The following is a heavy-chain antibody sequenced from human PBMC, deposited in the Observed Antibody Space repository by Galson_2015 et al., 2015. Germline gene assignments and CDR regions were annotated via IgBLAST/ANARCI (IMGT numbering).Heavy chain of an antibody. J-gene: IGHJ4*02. D-gene: IGHD5-12*01. Sequence: GDTNYNPSLESRVTISADTFKNEFSLKMSSVTAADTALYYCARETSATGYGDHWGQGTLVTVSS. CDR3: ARETSATGYGDH. CDR2: GDT. V-gene: IGHV4-59*01.